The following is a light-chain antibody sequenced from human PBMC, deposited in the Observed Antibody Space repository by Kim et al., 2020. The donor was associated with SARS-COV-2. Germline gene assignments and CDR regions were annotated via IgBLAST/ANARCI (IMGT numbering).Light chain of an antibody. V-gene: IGLV4-69*01. J-gene: IGLJ2*01. CDR1: GGHSSYA. CDR3: QTWGTGMEV. Sequence: AAVKRACPLGGGHSSYASAWHQQQPEKGPRYLMKLNSDGSHSKGDGIPDRFSGSSSGAERYLTISSLQSEDEADYYCQTWGTGMEVFGGGTQLTVL. CDR2: LNSDGSH.